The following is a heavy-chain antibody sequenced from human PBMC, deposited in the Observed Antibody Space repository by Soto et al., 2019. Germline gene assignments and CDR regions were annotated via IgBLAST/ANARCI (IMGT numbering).Heavy chain of an antibody. V-gene: IGHV3-66*01. D-gene: IGHD2-15*01. CDR2: IYSGGST. CDR3: ARTSRILCLDY. Sequence: PGGSLRLSCAASGFTVSSNYMSWVRQAPGKGLEWVSVIYSGGSTYYADSVKGRFTISRDNSKNTLYLQMNGLRAEDTAVYYCARTSRILCLDYWGQGTLVTVSS. J-gene: IGHJ4*02. CDR1: GFTVSSNY.